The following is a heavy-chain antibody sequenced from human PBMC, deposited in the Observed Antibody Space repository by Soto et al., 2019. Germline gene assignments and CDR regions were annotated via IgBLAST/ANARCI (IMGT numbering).Heavy chain of an antibody. CDR1: GFTFTTYA. Sequence: EVQLLESGGGLVQPGGSLRLSCAASGFTFTTYAMTWVRQAPGKGLEWVSAISGSGGSTYYADSVKGLFTISRDNSKNMLYLQMNSLRAEDTAVYYCAKNWDTTFSSSSHWGQGTLVTVSS. V-gene: IGHV3-23*01. J-gene: IGHJ4*02. CDR3: AKNWDTTFSSSSH. D-gene: IGHD6-6*01. CDR2: ISGSGGST.